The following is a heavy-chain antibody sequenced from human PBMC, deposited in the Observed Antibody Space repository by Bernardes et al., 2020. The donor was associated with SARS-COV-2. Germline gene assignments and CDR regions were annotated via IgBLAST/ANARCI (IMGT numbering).Heavy chain of an antibody. CDR2: INPNSGGT. CDR1: GYTFTGYY. Sequence: ASVKDSCKASGYTFTGYYMHWVRQAPGQGLEWMGWINPNSGGTNYAQKFQGRVTMTRDTSISTAYMELSRLRSDDTAVYYCARDLLSQQLAVLDYWGQGTLVTVSS. D-gene: IGHD6-13*01. CDR3: ARDLLSQQLAVLDY. V-gene: IGHV1-2*02. J-gene: IGHJ4*02.